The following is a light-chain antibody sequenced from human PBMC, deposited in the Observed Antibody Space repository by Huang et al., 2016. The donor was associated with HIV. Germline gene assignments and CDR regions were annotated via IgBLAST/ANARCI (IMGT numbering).Light chain of an antibody. CDR2: KAS. J-gene: IGKJ2*01. CDR1: QSVRNW. CDR3: QQYDSLIYT. Sequence: DIQMTQSPSTLSASVGDRVTITCRATQSVRNWLAWYKQRPGKAPKLLIYKASTLESGVPSRFSGSGSGTEFTLTISSLQPDDFATYYCQQYDSLIYTFGQGTKLEIK. V-gene: IGKV1-5*03.